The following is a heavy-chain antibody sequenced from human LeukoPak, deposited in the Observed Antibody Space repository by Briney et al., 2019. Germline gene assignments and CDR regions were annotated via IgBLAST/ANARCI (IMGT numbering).Heavy chain of an antibody. CDR1: GYTFTSYG. V-gene: IGHV1-18*01. Sequence: ASVKVFCKASGYTFTSYGISWVRQAPGPGLEGMGWISAYNGNTNYAQKLQGRVTMTTDTSTSTAYMELRSLRSDDTAVYYCARVLSGITPDYWGQGTLVTVSS. CDR3: ARVLSGITPDY. J-gene: IGHJ4*02. CDR2: ISAYNGNT. D-gene: IGHD3-3*01.